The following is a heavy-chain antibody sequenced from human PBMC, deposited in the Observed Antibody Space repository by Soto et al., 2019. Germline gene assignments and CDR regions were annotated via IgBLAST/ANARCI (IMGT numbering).Heavy chain of an antibody. CDR2: IFDSGST. CDR1: GGSISGGVHS. CDR3: ARERMPLTNDWYFDL. J-gene: IGHJ2*01. Sequence: QVQLQESGPGLVKPSETLSLTCTVSGGSISGGVHSWSWIRQPPGKGLEWIGHIFDSGSTYYNPSLKSRLTISVDTSKNQFSLRLSSVTAADTAVYYCARERMPLTNDWYFDLWGRGTLVTVSS. V-gene: IGHV4-30-4*01. D-gene: IGHD2-8*01.